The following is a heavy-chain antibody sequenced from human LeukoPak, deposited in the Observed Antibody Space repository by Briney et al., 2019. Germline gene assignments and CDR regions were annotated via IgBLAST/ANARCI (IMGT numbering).Heavy chain of an antibody. J-gene: IGHJ4*02. V-gene: IGHV3-15*01. Sequence: GGSLRLSCVASGFTFNNAWMSWVRQAPGKGLEWVGRIKNKVDGGTTDYAAPVKDRFTISRDDSNNTLYLEMKGLQTEDSAIYYCTTGGSNWNNLAPFDYWGQGTLVTVSS. CDR3: TTGGSNWNNLAPFDY. CDR2: IKNKVDGGTT. D-gene: IGHD1/OR15-1a*01. CDR1: GFTFNNAW.